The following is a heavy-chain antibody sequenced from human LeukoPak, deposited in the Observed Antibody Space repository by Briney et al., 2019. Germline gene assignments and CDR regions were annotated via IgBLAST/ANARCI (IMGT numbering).Heavy chain of an antibody. CDR1: GFTFSDYY. CDR3: ARADVEMATTKMGYTSYYYYYMDV. J-gene: IGHJ6*03. D-gene: IGHD5-24*01. Sequence: GGSLRLSCAASGFTFSDYYMSWIRQAPGKGLEWVSYISSSGSTIYCADSVKGRFTISRDNAKNSLYLQMNSLRAEDTAVYYCARADVEMATTKMGYTSYYYYYMDVWGKGTTVTVSS. CDR2: ISSSGSTI. V-gene: IGHV3-11*01.